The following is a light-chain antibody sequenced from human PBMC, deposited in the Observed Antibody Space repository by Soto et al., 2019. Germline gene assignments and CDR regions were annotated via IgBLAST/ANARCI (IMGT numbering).Light chain of an antibody. CDR1: SSNIGSHT. CDR3: AAWADSLNGTV. CDR2: SNN. Sequence: QSVLTQPPSASGTPGQRVTISCFGSSSNIGSHTVNWYQQLPGTAPKLLIYSNNQRPSGVPDRFSGSKSGTSASLAISGLQSENEADYYCAAWADSLNGTVFGGGTKLTVL. J-gene: IGLJ2*01. V-gene: IGLV1-44*01.